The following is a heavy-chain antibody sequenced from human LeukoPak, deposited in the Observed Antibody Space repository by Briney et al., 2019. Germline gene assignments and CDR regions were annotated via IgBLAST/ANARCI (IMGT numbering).Heavy chain of an antibody. CDR1: GDXVSSNSAA. J-gene: IGHJ4*02. V-gene: IGHV6-1*01. Sequence: SQTLSLTCAISGDXVSSNSAAWVWFRQSPSRGLEWLARTYFRSKWYYDYAVSVRSRIVIRPDTSKNQFSLQLNSATPDDTAVFFCARSAVGGHNDFWGQGTLVTVSS. D-gene: IGHD3-16*01. CDR2: TYFRSKWYY. CDR3: ARSAVGGHNDF.